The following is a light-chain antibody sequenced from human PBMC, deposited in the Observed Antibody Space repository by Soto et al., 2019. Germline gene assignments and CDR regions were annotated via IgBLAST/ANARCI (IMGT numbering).Light chain of an antibody. Sequence: QSALTQPASVSGSPGQSITISCTGTSSDVGAHKYVSWYQQHPGKAPKLIIYEVSYRPSGVSNRFSGSKSGNTASLTISGLQAEDEADYYCSSYTSSNTVLFGGGTQLTVL. CDR1: SSDVGAHKY. J-gene: IGLJ2*01. CDR2: EVS. CDR3: SSYTSSNTVL. V-gene: IGLV2-14*01.